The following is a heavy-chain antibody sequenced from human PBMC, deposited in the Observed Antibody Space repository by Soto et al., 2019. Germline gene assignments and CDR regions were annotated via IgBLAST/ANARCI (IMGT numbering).Heavy chain of an antibody. D-gene: IGHD3-10*01. CDR1: GGSISSGGYY. V-gene: IGHV4-31*03. CDR3: ARAPSYGSGSYYGAYSYYFDY. CDR2: IYYSGST. Sequence: SETLSLTCTVSGGSISSGGYYWSWIRQHPGRGLEWIGYIYYSGSTYYNPSLKSRVTISVDTSKDQFSLKLSSVTAADTAVYYCARAPSYGSGSYYGAYSYYFDYWGQGTLVTVSS. J-gene: IGHJ4*02.